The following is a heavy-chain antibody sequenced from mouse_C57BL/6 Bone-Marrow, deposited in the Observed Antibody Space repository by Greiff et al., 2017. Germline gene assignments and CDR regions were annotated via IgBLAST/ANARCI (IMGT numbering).Heavy chain of an antibody. V-gene: IGHV1-76*01. CDR3: ASGGSSRYWYFDV. CDR2: IYPGSGNT. CDR1: GYTFTDYY. Sequence: VQLQQSGAELVRPGASVKLSCKASGYTFTDYYINWVQQRPGQGLEWIARIYPGSGNTYYNEKFKGQATLTAEKSSSTAYMQLSSLTSEYAAVYVGASGGSSRYWYFDVWGTGTTVTVSS. D-gene: IGHD1-1*01. J-gene: IGHJ1*03.